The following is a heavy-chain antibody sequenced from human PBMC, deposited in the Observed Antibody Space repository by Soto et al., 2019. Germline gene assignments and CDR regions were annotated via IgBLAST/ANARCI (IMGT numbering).Heavy chain of an antibody. CDR1: GFTFSSYA. Sequence: GGSLRLSCAASGFTFSSYAMGWVRQAPGTGLEWVSVIDGSGGDRSLADSVKGRFTISRDNSKNTLYLQMDRLRVEDTARYFCAKDDVLCDGGRCYGVPLDVWGKGTTVTVSS. CDR2: IDGSGGDR. CDR3: AKDDVLCDGGRCYGVPLDV. D-gene: IGHD2-15*01. V-gene: IGHV3-23*01. J-gene: IGHJ6*04.